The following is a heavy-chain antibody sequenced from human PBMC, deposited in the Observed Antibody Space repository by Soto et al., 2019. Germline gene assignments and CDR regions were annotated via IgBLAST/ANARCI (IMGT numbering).Heavy chain of an antibody. Sequence: GGSLRLSCAASGFTFSDYYMSWIRQAPGKGLEWVSYISSSGSTIYYADSVKGRFTISRDNAKNSLYLQRNSLRAEDTAVYYCARTNDYGDYGDYFDYWGQGTLVTVSS. V-gene: IGHV3-11*01. D-gene: IGHD4-17*01. J-gene: IGHJ4*02. CDR1: GFTFSDYY. CDR2: ISSSGSTI. CDR3: ARTNDYGDYGDYFDY.